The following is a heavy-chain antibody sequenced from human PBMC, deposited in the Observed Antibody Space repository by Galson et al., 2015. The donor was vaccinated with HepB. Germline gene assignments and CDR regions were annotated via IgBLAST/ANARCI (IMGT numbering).Heavy chain of an antibody. J-gene: IGHJ3*02. Sequence: SLRLSCAASGFTFSSYDMHWVRQATGKGLEWVAAIATTGNTFYAGSVRGRFTISREDSSDSLYLQMNSLRVGDTAIYFCARGETAATGTRFDIWGQGTMVTVSS. CDR3: ARGETAATGTRFDI. D-gene: IGHD6-13*01. V-gene: IGHV3-13*01. CDR2: IATTGNT. CDR1: GFTFSSYD.